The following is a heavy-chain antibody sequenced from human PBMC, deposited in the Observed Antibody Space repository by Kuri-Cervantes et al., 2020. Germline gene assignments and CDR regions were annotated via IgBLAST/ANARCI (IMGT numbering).Heavy chain of an antibody. Sequence: LRLSCTVSGGSISSGSYYWSWIRQPAGKGLEWIGRIYTSGSTNYNSSLKSRVTISVDTSKNQFSLKLSSVTAADTVVYYCARDDAGDYGWFDPWGQGTLVTVSS. CDR1: GGSISSGSYY. D-gene: IGHD4-17*01. V-gene: IGHV4-61*02. CDR2: IYTSGST. CDR3: ARDDAGDYGWFDP. J-gene: IGHJ5*02.